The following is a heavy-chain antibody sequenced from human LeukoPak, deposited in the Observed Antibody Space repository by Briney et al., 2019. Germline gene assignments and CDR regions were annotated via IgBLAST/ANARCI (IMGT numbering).Heavy chain of an antibody. CDR3: ARDLRLSSGYLLYYFDY. Sequence: GRSLRLSCAASGFTFSNYGMHWVRQAPGKGLEWVAVISNDGSNKYYADSVKGRFTISRDNSKNTLSLQMNSLRAEDTAMYYCARDLRLSSGYLLYYFDYWGQGTLVTVSS. V-gene: IGHV3-30*03. CDR1: GFTFSNYG. D-gene: IGHD3-22*01. J-gene: IGHJ4*02. CDR2: ISNDGSNK.